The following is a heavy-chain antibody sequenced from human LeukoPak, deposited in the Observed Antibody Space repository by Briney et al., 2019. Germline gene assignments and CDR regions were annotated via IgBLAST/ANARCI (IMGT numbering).Heavy chain of an antibody. D-gene: IGHD3-22*01. CDR1: EFTFSSYG. CDR2: ISYDGSNK. J-gene: IGHJ4*02. Sequence: GRSLRLSCAASEFTFSSYGMHWVRQAPGKGLEWVAVISYDGSNKYYADSVKGRFTISRDNSKNTLYLQMNSLRAEDTAVYYCAKEGSTYYYDSSGWNYFDYWGQGTLVTVSS. V-gene: IGHV3-30*18. CDR3: AKEGSTYYYDSSGWNYFDY.